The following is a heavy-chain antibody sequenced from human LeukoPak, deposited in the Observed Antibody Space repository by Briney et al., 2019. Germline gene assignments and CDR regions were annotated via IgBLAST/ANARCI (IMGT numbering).Heavy chain of an antibody. CDR3: ARDARDLRYYFDH. J-gene: IGHJ4*02. CDR2: ISSNGGTT. D-gene: IGHD5-24*01. Sequence: GGSLRLSCAASGFTFSNYAMHWVRQAPGKGLEYVSVISSNGGTTYYANSVKGRFTISRDNSKNTLYLQMGSLRAEDMAVYYCARDARDLRYYFDHWGQGTLVTVSS. CDR1: GFTFSNYA. V-gene: IGHV3-64*01.